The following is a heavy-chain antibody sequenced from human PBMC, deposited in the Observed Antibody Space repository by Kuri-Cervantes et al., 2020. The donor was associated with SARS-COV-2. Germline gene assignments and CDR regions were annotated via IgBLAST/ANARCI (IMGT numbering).Heavy chain of an antibody. CDR1: GGSFSGYY. CDR2: INHSGST. Sequence: SETLSLTCAVCGGSFSGYYWSWIRQPPGKGLEWIGEINHSGSTNYNPSLKSRVTISVDTSKNQFSLKLSSVTAADTAVYYCASALSYAFPGSWGQGTLVTVSS. V-gene: IGHV4-34*01. CDR3: ASALSYAFPGS. D-gene: IGHD3-16*01. J-gene: IGHJ5*02.